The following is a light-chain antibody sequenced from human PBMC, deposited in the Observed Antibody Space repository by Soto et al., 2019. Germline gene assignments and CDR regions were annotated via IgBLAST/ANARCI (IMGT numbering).Light chain of an antibody. CDR2: EDN. V-gene: IGLV6-57*04. Sequence: NFMLTQPHSVSESPGKTVTISCSRSSGSIASNYVQWYQQRLGSAPTTVIYEDNQRPSGVPDRFSGSIDSSSNSASLTISGLKTEDEADYYCQSYDSSNHKVFGGGTKVTVL. CDR3: QSYDSSNHKV. CDR1: SGSIASNY. J-gene: IGLJ2*01.